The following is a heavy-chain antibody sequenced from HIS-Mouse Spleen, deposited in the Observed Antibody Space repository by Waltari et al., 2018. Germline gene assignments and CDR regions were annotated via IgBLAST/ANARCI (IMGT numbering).Heavy chain of an antibody. CDR3: AREIPYSSSWYDWYFDL. CDR1: GGSIRSSSYS. Sequence: QLQLQESGPGLVKPSATLSLTCTVSGGSIRSSSYSWGWIRQPPGKGLEWIGRFYYTGSTYYNPSLKSRVTISVDTSKNQFSLKLSSVTAADTAVYYCAREIPYSSSWYDWYFDLWGRGTLVTVSS. J-gene: IGHJ2*01. V-gene: IGHV4-39*07. CDR2: FYYTGST. D-gene: IGHD6-13*01.